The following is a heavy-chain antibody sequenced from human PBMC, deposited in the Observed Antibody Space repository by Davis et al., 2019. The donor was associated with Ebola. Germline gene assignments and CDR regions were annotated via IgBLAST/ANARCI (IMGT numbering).Heavy chain of an antibody. J-gene: IGHJ4*02. CDR1: GYTFTRYV. V-gene: IGHV1-18*01. Sequence: AASVKVSCKASGYTFTRYVITWVRQAPGQGLEWMGWISAYNGNTNYAQKLQGRVTMTTDTSTSTAYMDLRSLRSDDTAVYYCARVRSMVRGGDFDYWGQGTLVTVSS. CDR3: ARVRSMVRGGDFDY. D-gene: IGHD3-10*01. CDR2: ISAYNGNT.